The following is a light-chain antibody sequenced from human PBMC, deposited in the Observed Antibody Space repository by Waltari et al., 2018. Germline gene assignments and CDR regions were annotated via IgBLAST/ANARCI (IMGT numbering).Light chain of an antibody. CDR3: QQYYSTPLT. V-gene: IGKV4-1*01. J-gene: IGKJ4*01. Sequence: DIVMTQSPDSLAVSLGERATINCKSSQSVLYSSNNKNYLAWYQQKPGQPPKLLIYWASTRESGVPDRFSGSGSRTDFTLTISSLQAEDVAFYYCQQYYSTPLTFGGGTKVEIK. CDR2: WAS. CDR1: QSVLYSSNNKNY.